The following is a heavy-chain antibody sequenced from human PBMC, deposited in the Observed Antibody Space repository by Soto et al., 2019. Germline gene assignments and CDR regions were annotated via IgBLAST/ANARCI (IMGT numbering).Heavy chain of an antibody. CDR1: GGSITSHY. Sequence: PSETLSLTCSVSGGSITSHYCSWFRQPPGKGLEWIGYIHHSGSTSYNPSLKSRVTMSVDTSKNQFSLKVNSVTAADTALYYCARQGFGQLHRLADVWGPRTKVTVSS. CDR2: IHHSGST. J-gene: IGHJ6*02. V-gene: IGHV4-59*08. CDR3: ARQGFGQLHRLADV. D-gene: IGHD3-10*01.